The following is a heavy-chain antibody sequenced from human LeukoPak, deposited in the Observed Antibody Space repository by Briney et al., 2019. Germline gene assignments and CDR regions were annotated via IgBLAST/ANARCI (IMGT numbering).Heavy chain of an antibody. CDR1: GFTFSSYA. D-gene: IGHD4-17*01. J-gene: IGHJ4*02. CDR2: ISGSGGST. Sequence: GGSLRLSCAASGFTFSSYAMSWVRQAPGKGLEWVSAISGSGGSTYYADSVKGRFTISRDNSKNTLYLQMNSLRAEDTAVYYCAKDKDPSEGYGDLTENLDYWGQGTLVTVSS. V-gene: IGHV3-23*01. CDR3: AKDKDPSEGYGDLTENLDY.